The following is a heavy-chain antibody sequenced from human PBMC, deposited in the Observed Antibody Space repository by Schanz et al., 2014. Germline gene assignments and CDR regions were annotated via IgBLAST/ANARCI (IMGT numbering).Heavy chain of an antibody. V-gene: IGHV3-23*01. Sequence: EVQLLESGGGVVRPGGSLRLSCLASGFAFSSYGMNWLRQAPGKGLEWVSVIGVDGTTTYYADSVKGRFTISRDNSKNTLYLQMNSLRPEDTAVYYCAKYRGYYRVSGSYRELEYWGQGTLVTVSS. D-gene: IGHD3-10*01. CDR1: GFAFSSYG. CDR2: IGVDGTTT. J-gene: IGHJ4*02. CDR3: AKYRGYYRVSGSYRELEY.